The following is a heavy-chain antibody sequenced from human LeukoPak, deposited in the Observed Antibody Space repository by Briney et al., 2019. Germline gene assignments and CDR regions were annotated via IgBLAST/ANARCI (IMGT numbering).Heavy chain of an antibody. CDR3: ARARGDSYPASRSLNY. D-gene: IGHD2-2*01. J-gene: IGHJ4*02. CDR1: GFIVSNNY. Sequence: GGSLRLSCAASGFIVSNNYMSWVRQAPGKGLEWVSVIYSGDSTYYADSVKGRFTISRDNSKNTLYVQMNSLRPEDTAIYYCARARGDSYPASRSLNYWGPGAPVTVSS. V-gene: IGHV3-53*05. CDR2: IYSGDST.